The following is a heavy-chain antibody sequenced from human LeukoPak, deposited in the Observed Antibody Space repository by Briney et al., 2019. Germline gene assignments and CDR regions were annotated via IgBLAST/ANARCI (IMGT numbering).Heavy chain of an antibody. D-gene: IGHD3-22*01. V-gene: IGHV4-59*01. J-gene: IGHJ5*02. CDR2: ASYSGST. Sequence: PSETLSLTCSVSSGSITNYYWNWIWQTPGKGLEWIGYASYSGSTSYNPSLKSRVTISVDMSKNQVSLKLASVTAADTAIYYCARRDESAGYYYWFNPWGQGTLVTVSS. CDR1: SGSITNYY. CDR3: ARRDESAGYYYWFNP.